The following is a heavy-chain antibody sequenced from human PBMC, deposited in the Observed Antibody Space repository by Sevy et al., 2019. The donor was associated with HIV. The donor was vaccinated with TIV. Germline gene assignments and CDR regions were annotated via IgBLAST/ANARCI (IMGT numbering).Heavy chain of an antibody. J-gene: IGHJ6*02. CDR3: ARADLDSTTFFYYYGLDV. CDR1: GYSLNSYD. D-gene: IGHD2-2*01. Sequence: ASVKVSCKASGYSLNSYDINWVRQATGQGLEWMGWMNPDRGRRGYAPKFQGTVTMTTDTSKGTAYMELRGLRSDDSAVYYCARADLDSTTFFYYYGLDVWGQGTTVTVSS. V-gene: IGHV1-8*01. CDR2: MNPDRGRR.